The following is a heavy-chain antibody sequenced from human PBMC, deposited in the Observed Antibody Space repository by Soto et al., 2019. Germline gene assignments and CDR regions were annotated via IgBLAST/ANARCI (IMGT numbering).Heavy chain of an antibody. D-gene: IGHD3-10*01. J-gene: IGHJ5*02. CDR3: ARPRVSVGWFGELEEGKNWFDP. Sequence: QLQLQESGPGLVKPSETLSLTCTVSGGSISSSSYYWGWIRQPPGKGLEWIGSIYYSGSTYYNPSLKSRVTKSSDTSKNQVSLNLISGTAADTAVYYCARPRVSVGWFGELEEGKNWFDPWGQGTLVTVSS. CDR2: IYYSGST. V-gene: IGHV4-39*01. CDR1: GGSISSSSYY.